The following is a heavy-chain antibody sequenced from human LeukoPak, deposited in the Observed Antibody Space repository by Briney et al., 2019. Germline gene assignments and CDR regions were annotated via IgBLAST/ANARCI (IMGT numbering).Heavy chain of an antibody. CDR2: ISSSSNYI. V-gene: IGHV3-21*01. D-gene: IGHD4-17*01. CDR1: GFPLSSYS. J-gene: IGHJ4*02. CDR3: ARPPGTTVTTVFVY. Sequence: PGGSLRLSCAASGFPLSSYSMNWVRQAPGKGLEWVSFISSSSNYIYYADSVKGRFTISRDNAKNSLYLQMNSLRAEDTALYYCARPPGTTVTTVFVYWGQGTLVTVSS.